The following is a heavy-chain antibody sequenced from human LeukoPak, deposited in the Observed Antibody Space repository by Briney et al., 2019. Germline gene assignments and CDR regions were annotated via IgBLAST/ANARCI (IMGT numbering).Heavy chain of an antibody. CDR2: IFAGGAP. CDR3: ARGVGVRGVISQPLEV. Sequence: GSLRLSCAASGFSVNSDYMTWVRQAPGKGLEWVGVIFAGGAPYYADSVKGRFTISRDISTNTLYVQMNSLRVEDTAVYYCARGVGVRGVISQPLEVWGKGTTVTVSS. CDR1: GFSVNSDY. D-gene: IGHD3-10*01. J-gene: IGHJ6*04. V-gene: IGHV3-53*01.